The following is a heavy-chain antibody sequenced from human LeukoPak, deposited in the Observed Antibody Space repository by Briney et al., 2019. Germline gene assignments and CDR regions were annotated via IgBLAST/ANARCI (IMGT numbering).Heavy chain of an antibody. CDR3: ARSDSSGTARGIQY. Sequence: GESLKISCKVFRYNFTTYWIGWVRQLPGKGLEWMGIIYPGDSDTSYSPSFQGQVTISADKSISTAYLQWSSLKASDTAMYYCARSDSSGTARGIQYWGQGTLVTVSS. V-gene: IGHV5-51*01. CDR2: IYPGDSDT. J-gene: IGHJ1*01. CDR1: RYNFTTYW. D-gene: IGHD3-22*01.